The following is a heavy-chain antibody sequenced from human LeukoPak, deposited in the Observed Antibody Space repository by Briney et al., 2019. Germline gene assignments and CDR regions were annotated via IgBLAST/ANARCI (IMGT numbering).Heavy chain of an antibody. D-gene: IGHD6-19*01. CDR3: ARGRTSIAGAGTGIYYYYGMDV. CDR2: IYYSGST. V-gene: IGHV4-61*01. Sequence: SETLSLTCTVSGGSVSSGSYYWSWIRQPPGKGLEWIGYIYYSGSTNYNPSLKSRVTISVDTSKNQFSLKLSSVTAADTAVYYCARGRTSIAGAGTGIYYYYGMDVGGQGTTVTVSS. J-gene: IGHJ6*02. CDR1: GGSVSSGSYY.